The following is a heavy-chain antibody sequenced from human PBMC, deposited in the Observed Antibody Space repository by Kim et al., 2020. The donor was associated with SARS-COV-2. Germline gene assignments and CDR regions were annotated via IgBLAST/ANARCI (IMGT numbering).Heavy chain of an antibody. J-gene: IGHJ3*02. CDR2: INSDGSSA. D-gene: IGHD6-19*01. Sequence: GGSLRLSCAASGFTFSTYWMYWVRQAPGKGLVWVSRINSDGSSASYAGAARGRFSISRDNAKNTLYLQMNSLIAEDTAVYYCARAIAVAGAYDAFDIWG. CDR1: GFTFSTYW. CDR3: ARAIAVAGAYDAFDI. V-gene: IGHV3-74*01.